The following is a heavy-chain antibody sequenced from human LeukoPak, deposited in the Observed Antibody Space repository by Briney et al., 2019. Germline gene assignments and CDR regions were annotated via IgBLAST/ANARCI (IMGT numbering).Heavy chain of an antibody. D-gene: IGHD6-13*01. Sequence: GASVKVSCKASGGTFSSYAISWVRQAPGQGLEWMGRIIPILGIANYAQKFQGRVTITADKSTSTAYVELSSLRSEDTAVYYCARARIAAAGILDYWGQGTLVTVSS. CDR2: IIPILGIA. CDR1: GGTFSSYA. CDR3: ARARIAAAGILDY. V-gene: IGHV1-69*04. J-gene: IGHJ4*02.